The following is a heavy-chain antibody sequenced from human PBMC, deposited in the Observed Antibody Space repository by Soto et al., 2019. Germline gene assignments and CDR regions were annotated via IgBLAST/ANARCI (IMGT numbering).Heavy chain of an antibody. CDR2: IKQDGSEK. D-gene: IGHD3-22*01. CDR1: GFTFSSYW. J-gene: IGHJ4*02. V-gene: IGHV3-7*01. CDR3: ARDQDYYDSSGYYFDY. Sequence: GGSLRLSCAASGFTFSSYWMSWVRQAPGKGLEWVANIKQDGSEKYYVDSVKGRFTISRDNAKNSLYLQMNSLRAEDTAVYYCARDQDYYDSSGYYFDYWGQGTLVTFSS.